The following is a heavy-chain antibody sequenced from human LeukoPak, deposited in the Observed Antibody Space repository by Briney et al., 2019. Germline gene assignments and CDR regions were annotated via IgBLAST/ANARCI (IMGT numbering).Heavy chain of an antibody. CDR2: IKRSGST. CDR1: GGSLSGYY. V-gene: IGHV4-34*01. CDR3: ASRARGVDYASSGYHPVLDY. J-gene: IGHJ4*02. Sequence: SETLSLTCAVYGGSLSGYYWSWIRQPPGKELEWIGEIKRSGSTNYNPSLKSRVTISVDTSKNQFSLKLSSVTAADTAVYYCASRARGVDYASSGYHPVLDYWGQGTLVTVSS. D-gene: IGHD3-22*01.